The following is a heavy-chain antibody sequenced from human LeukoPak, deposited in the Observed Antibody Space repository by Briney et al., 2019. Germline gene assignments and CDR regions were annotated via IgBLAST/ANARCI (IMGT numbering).Heavy chain of an antibody. D-gene: IGHD3-3*01. CDR3: ARWRASRLFDY. J-gene: IGHJ4*02. V-gene: IGHV4-34*01. Sequence: SETLSLTCAVYGGSFSGYYWSWIRQPPGEGLEWIGSIYYSGSTYYNPSLKSRVTISVDTSKNQFSLTRSSMTAADTAVYYCARWRASRLFDYWGQGTLVTVSS. CDR2: IYYSGST. CDR1: GGSFSGYY.